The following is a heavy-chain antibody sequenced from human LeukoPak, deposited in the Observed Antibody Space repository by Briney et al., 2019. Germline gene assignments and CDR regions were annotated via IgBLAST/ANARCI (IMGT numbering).Heavy chain of an antibody. Sequence: SETLSLTCTLSLGSISKQYWTWVRQSARKGLEWIGRIYGAGTITYNPSLKSRVTMSVDTSKNQFTLRLTSVTAADTAMYYCTRDSGTTGEVKFYPWGEGTLVTVSS. CDR2: IYGAGTI. CDR1: LGSISKQY. J-gene: IGHJ5*02. D-gene: IGHD3-10*01. CDR3: TRDSGTTGEVKFYP. V-gene: IGHV4-4*07.